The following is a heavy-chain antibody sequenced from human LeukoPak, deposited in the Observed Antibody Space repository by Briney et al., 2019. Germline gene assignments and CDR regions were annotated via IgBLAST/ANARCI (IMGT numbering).Heavy chain of an antibody. V-gene: IGHV3-23*01. J-gene: IGHJ5*02. D-gene: IGHD6-19*01. CDR2: ISGSGGNT. CDR3: ARGRQWLVPRWFDP. CDR1: GFTFSSHG. Sequence: GETLRLSCAASGFTFSSHGMNWVRQAPGKGLEWVSGISGSGGNTYYADSVKGRFTISRDNSKNTLYLQMNSLRAEDTAVYYCARGRQWLVPRWFDPWGQGTLVTVSS.